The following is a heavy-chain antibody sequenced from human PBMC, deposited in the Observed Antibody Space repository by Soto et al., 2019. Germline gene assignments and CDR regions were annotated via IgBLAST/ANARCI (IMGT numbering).Heavy chain of an antibody. CDR3: ARGTHDSGYDFDY. J-gene: IGHJ4*02. CDR1: GYTFTGYY. CDR2: MNPNSGNT. V-gene: IGHV1-8*02. Sequence: ASVKVSCKASGYTFTGYYMHWVRQAPGQGLEWMGWMNPNSGNTGYAQKFQGRVTMTRNTSISTAYMELSSLRSEDTAVYYCARGTHDSGYDFDYWGQGTLVTVSS. D-gene: IGHD5-12*01.